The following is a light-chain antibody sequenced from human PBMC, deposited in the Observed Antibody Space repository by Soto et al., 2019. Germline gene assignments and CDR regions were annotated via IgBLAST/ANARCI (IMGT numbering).Light chain of an antibody. J-gene: IGKJ1*01. CDR2: DAS. V-gene: IGKV1-39*01. CDR1: ESISSY. CDR3: QQSYSTHWT. Sequence: DIQMTQSPSSLSASVGDRVTITCRASESISSYLNWYQQRPGKAPKRLIYDASSLESGVPSRFSGSGSGTEFTLTISSLQPDDLATYYCQQSYSTHWTFGQGTKVEIK.